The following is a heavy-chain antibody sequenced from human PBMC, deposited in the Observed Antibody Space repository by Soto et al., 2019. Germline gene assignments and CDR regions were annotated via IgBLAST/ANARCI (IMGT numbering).Heavy chain of an antibody. CDR3: ASRRGYGDYVHED. CDR1: GRSISSSNW. J-gene: IGHJ4*02. Sequence: SETRSLTCAVSGRSISSSNWWSWVRQPPGKGLEWIGEIYHSGSTNYNPSLKSRVTISVDKSKNQFSLKLSSVTAADTAVYYCASRRGYGDYVHEDWGQGTLVTVSS. D-gene: IGHD4-17*01. V-gene: IGHV4-4*02. CDR2: IYHSGST.